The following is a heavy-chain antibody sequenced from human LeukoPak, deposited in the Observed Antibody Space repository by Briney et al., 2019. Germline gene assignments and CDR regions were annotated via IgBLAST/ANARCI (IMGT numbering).Heavy chain of an antibody. CDR1: GGSISSYY. CDR2: IYYSGST. J-gene: IGHJ4*02. CDR3: VRGGGYYFDY. V-gene: IGHV4-59*01. D-gene: IGHD1-14*01. Sequence: SETLSLTFTVSGGSISSYYWSGIRQPPGKGREGIGYIYYSGSTNYNRSLKSRVTISVETTTNQLSLYLCSVTAPSTPVYVSVRGGGYYFDYWGQGTLVTVSS.